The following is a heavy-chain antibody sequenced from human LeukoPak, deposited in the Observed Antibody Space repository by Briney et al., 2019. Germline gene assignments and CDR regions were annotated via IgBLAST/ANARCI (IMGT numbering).Heavy chain of an antibody. CDR2: IKQDGSEE. D-gene: IGHD6-13*01. Sequence: GGSLRLSCAASGFTFITYWMSWVRQAPGKGLEWMANIKQDGSEEYYVDSVKGRFTISRDNAKNSLYLQMSSLRAEDTAVYYCAKDGYRQQLAYDAFDIWGQGTMVTVSS. CDR3: AKDGYRQQLAYDAFDI. J-gene: IGHJ3*02. CDR1: GFTFITYW. V-gene: IGHV3-7*03.